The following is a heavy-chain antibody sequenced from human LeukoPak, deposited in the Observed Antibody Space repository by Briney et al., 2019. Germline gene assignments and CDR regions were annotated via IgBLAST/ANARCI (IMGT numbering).Heavy chain of an antibody. J-gene: IGHJ3*02. D-gene: IGHD2-2*02. CDR1: GGSFSGYY. CDR2: INHSGST. V-gene: IGHV4-34*01. CDR3: ASYCSSTSCYIPYAFDI. Sequence: SETLSLTCAVSGGSFSGYYWSWIRQPPGKGLEWMGEINHSGSTNYNPSLKSRVTISVDTSKNQFSLKLSSVTAADTAVYYCASYCSSTSCYIPYAFDIWGQGTMVTVSS.